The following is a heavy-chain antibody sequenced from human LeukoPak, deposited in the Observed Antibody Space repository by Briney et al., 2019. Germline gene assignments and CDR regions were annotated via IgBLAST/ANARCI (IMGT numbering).Heavy chain of an antibody. CDR1: GYTSTIYY. Sequence: ASLRVSSKASGYTSTIYYMHWVRQALGQGLEWMGIINLSGGTTSYAQTFQGRVTMTGDTSTSRVYMELSSLRSEDTAVYYCARRWGDPRWLQLLPYFDYWGQGTLVTVSS. D-gene: IGHD5-24*01. CDR2: INLSGGTT. V-gene: IGHV1-46*01. J-gene: IGHJ4*02. CDR3: ARRWGDPRWLQLLPYFDY.